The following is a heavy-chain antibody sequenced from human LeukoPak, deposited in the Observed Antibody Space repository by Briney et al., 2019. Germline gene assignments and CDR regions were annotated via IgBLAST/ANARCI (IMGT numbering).Heavy chain of an antibody. CDR2: ISGGGGSA. D-gene: IGHD5-18*01. J-gene: IGHJ4*02. Sequence: GGSLRLSCAASEFTFSSYAMSWVRQAPGKGLEWVSSISGGGGSAYSADSVKGRFTISRDNSKNTLYLQMNSLRAEDTAVYYCAKGSGNSYGYLDYWGQGTLVTVSS. CDR3: AKGSGNSYGYLDY. V-gene: IGHV3-23*01. CDR1: EFTFSSYA.